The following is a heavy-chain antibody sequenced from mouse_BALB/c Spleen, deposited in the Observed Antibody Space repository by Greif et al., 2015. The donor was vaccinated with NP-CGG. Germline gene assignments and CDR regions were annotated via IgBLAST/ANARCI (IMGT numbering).Heavy chain of an antibody. CDR1: GYAFSIYW. Sequence: QVQLQQPGAELVMPGSSVKISCKASGYAFSIYWMHWVKQRPGQGLEWIGQIYPGDGDTNYNGKFKGKATLTADKSSSTAYMELSSMTSEDSAVYCCAREAYGTRYFDVWGAGASVTVSS. D-gene: IGHD1-1*01. CDR2: IYPGDGDT. V-gene: IGHV1-80*01. CDR3: AREAYGTRYFDV. J-gene: IGHJ1*01.